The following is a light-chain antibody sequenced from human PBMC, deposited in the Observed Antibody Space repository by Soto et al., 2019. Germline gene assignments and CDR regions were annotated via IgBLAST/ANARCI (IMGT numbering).Light chain of an antibody. CDR3: QKYNGSPLT. CDR1: QDISGH. J-gene: IGKJ1*01. CDR2: EAS. V-gene: IGKV1-27*01. Sequence: DIQVTQSPSSLSASVGDRVTITCRASQDISGHLAWYQQKPGKVPKLLIYEASTLQSRVPSRFSASGSGTDFTRTISSLQPEDVATYYCQKYNGSPLTCGQGTKVELK.